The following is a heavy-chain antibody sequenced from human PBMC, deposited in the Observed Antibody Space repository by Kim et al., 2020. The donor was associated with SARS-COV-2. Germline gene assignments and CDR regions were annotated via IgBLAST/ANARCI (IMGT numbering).Heavy chain of an antibody. V-gene: IGHV3-21*01. CDR1: GLTFSSYS. CDR3: ARDGGLTIFGLVTADYGMDV. D-gene: IGHD3-3*01. Sequence: GGSLRLSCAASGLTFSSYSMNWVRQAPGKGLEWVSSISSSSGSIYYADSVKGRFTISRDNAKNSLYLQMNSLRAEDTAVYYCARDGGLTIFGLVTADYGMDVWGQGTTVTVSS. CDR2: ISSSSGSI. J-gene: IGHJ6*02.